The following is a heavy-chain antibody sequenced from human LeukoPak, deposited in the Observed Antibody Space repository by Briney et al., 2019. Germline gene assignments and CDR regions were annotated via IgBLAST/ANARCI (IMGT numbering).Heavy chain of an antibody. D-gene: IGHD5-18*01. Sequence: GGSLRLSCAASGFTFSSYWMSWVRQAPGKGLEWMANIKQDGSEKYYVDSVKGRFTISRDNSKNTLYLQMNSLRAEDTAVYYCARVRSRGSQLWSGGGYYYMDVWGKGTTVTVSS. CDR3: ARVRSRGSQLWSGGGYYYMDV. CDR2: IKQDGSEK. V-gene: IGHV3-7*01. J-gene: IGHJ6*03. CDR1: GFTFSSYW.